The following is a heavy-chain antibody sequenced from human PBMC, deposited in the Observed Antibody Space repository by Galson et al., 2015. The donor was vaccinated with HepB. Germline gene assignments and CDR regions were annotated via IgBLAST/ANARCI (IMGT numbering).Heavy chain of an antibody. CDR3: ARPTYEYCSSTSCSQHYGMDV. J-gene: IGHJ6*02. CDR1: GGTFSRYT. D-gene: IGHD2-2*01. Sequence: SVKVSCKASGGTFSRYTISWVRQAPRQGLEWMGGITPLFGTAKYAQKFQGRVTITADESTSTAYMELSSLRSEDTAVYYCARPTYEYCSSTSCSQHYGMDVWGQGTTVTLSS. V-gene: IGHV1-69*13. CDR2: ITPLFGTA.